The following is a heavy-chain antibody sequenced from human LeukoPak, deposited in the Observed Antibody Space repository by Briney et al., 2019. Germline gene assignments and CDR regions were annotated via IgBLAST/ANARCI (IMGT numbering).Heavy chain of an antibody. Sequence: PSETLSLTCAVYGGSFSGYYWSWIRQPPGKGLEWIGEINHSGSTNYNPSLKSRVTISVDTSKNQFSLKLNSVTAADTAVYYCARRQWLVLRGAFDIWGQGTMVTVSS. CDR2: INHSGST. V-gene: IGHV4-34*01. J-gene: IGHJ3*02. CDR3: ARRQWLVLRGAFDI. CDR1: GGSFSGYY. D-gene: IGHD6-19*01.